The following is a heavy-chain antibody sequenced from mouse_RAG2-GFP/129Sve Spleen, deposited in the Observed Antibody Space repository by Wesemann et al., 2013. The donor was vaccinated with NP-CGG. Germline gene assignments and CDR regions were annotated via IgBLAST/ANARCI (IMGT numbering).Heavy chain of an antibody. CDR1: GFTFSSYA. CDR2: ISSGGST. D-gene: IGHD2-2*01. V-gene: IGHV5-6-5*01. J-gene: IGHJ2*01. Sequence: EVKLVESGGGLVKPGGSLKLSCAASGFTFSSYAMSWVRQTPEKRLEWVASISSGGSTYYPDSVKGRFTISRDNARNILYLQMSSLRSEDTAMYYCARGLYGYDYFDYWGAKGHHSHSLL. CDR3: ARGLYGYDYFDY.